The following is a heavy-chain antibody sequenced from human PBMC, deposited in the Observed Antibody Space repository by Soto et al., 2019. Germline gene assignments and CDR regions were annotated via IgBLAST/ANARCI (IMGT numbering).Heavy chain of an antibody. CDR1: GGSFGGYY. CDR3: ARGPRSSSWYFYYYTDV. J-gene: IGHJ6*03. Sequence: SETLSLTCAVYGGSFGGYYWSWIRQPPGKGLEWIGEINHSGSTNYNPSLKSRVTISVDTSKNQFSLKLSSVTAADTAVYYCARGPRSSSWYFYYYTDVWGKGTTVTVSS. V-gene: IGHV4-34*01. CDR2: INHSGST. D-gene: IGHD6-13*01.